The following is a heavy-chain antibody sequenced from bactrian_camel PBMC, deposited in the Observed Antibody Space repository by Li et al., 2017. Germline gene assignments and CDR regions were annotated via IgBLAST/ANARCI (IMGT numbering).Heavy chain of an antibody. D-gene: IGHD5*01. Sequence: HVQLVESGGGSVQVGGSLTLSCTASEFTFEDSDVCWYRQVPDFECEWISTISADGSTTYADSVKGRFTISQDNAKTTTWLQMNNLKLDDTAMCYCAPDSSPQMGCYWTRGTQVTVS. CDR3: APDSSPQMGCY. V-gene: IGHV3S63*01. CDR2: TISADGST. CDR1: EFTFEDSD. J-gene: IGHJ4*01.